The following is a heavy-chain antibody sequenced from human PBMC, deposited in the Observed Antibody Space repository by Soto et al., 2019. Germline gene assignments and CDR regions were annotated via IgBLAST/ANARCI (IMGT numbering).Heavy chain of an antibody. Sequence: PSETLSLTCTVSGASINNNDYYWSWIRQTPGKGLEWIGYVYYSGTTDYIPSLKSRLSMSIDKSQNQFTLKLNSVTAADTATYYCARMSYFYDKWYFDLWGRGALVTVSS. CDR1: GASINNNDYY. CDR2: VYYSGTT. D-gene: IGHD3-22*01. V-gene: IGHV4-30-4*01. J-gene: IGHJ2*01. CDR3: ARMSYFYDKWYFDL.